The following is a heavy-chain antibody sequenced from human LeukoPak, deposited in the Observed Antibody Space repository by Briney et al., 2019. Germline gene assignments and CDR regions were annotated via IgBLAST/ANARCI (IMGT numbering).Heavy chain of an antibody. J-gene: IGHJ4*02. Sequence: PGGSLRLSCVVSGFNFFDYVMIWVRQAPGKGLEWVSSIDRSGANTYYADFVKGQFTISRDNSKNTLFLQMNSLRAEDTAVYYCASKTGKTGTCDWGQGTLVTVSS. D-gene: IGHD1-1*01. CDR1: GFNFFDYV. V-gene: IGHV3-23*01. CDR3: ASKTGKTGTCD. CDR2: IDRSGANT.